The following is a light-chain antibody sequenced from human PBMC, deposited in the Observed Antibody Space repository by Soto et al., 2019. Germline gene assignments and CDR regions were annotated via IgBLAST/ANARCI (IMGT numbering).Light chain of an antibody. CDR2: GAS. J-gene: IGKJ1*01. CDR1: HSISTN. Sequence: EIVMTQSPATLSLSPGERASLPCRASHSISTNLAWYQQKPGQAPRLLIYGASTRATGIPARFSGSGSETEFTLSISSLQSEDFGVYYCQQYINWPRTFGQGPKV. CDR3: QQYINWPRT. V-gene: IGKV3-15*01.